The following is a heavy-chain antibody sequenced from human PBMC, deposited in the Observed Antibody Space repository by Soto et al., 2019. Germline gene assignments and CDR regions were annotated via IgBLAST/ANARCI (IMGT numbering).Heavy chain of an antibody. Sequence: ASVKVSCKASGYTFTSYAMHWVRQAPGQRREWMGWINAGNGNTKYSQKFQGGVNINRDKSASTAYMELSSLRSEDTAVYSCARAETSFGMDVWGQGTTVTVS. J-gene: IGHJ6*02. V-gene: IGHV1-3*01. D-gene: IGHD2-2*01. CDR3: ARAETSFGMDV. CDR1: GYTFTSYA. CDR2: INAGNGNT.